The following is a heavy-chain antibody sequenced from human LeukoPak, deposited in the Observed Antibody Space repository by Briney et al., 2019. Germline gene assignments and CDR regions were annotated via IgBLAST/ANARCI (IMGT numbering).Heavy chain of an antibody. D-gene: IGHD6-6*01. CDR1: GFTVSTNY. J-gene: IGHJ3*02. CDR2: INSSSGYK. V-gene: IGHV3-21*01. CDR3: ARSGSSSAFDI. Sequence: PGGSLRLSCAASGFTVSTNYMSWVRQAPGKGLEWVSSINSSSGYKYYADSVKGRLTISRDNAKNSLYLQMNSLRDEDTAVYYCARSGSSSAFDIWVQGRMVTVSS.